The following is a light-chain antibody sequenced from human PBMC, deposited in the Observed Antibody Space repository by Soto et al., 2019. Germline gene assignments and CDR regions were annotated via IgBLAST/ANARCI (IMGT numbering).Light chain of an antibody. CDR3: QQYYTTLS. J-gene: IGKJ4*01. CDR2: WAS. V-gene: IGKV4-1*01. CDR1: QSGLYNSDNKNY. Sequence: DIVMTQSPDSLAVSLGERATINCKSSQSGLYNSDNKNYLAWYQQKPGQPPKLLIYWASTRDSGVPDRFSGSGSGADFTLTISSLQAEDVAVYYWQQYYTTLSFGGGTKVEIK.